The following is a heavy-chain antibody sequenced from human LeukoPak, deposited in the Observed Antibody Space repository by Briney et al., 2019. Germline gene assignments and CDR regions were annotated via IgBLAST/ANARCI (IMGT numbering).Heavy chain of an antibody. J-gene: IGHJ4*02. CDR1: GYTFTSYY. Sequence: WASVKVSCKASGYTFTSYYMHWVRQAPGQGLEWMGIINPSSGSTSYAQKFQGRVTMTRDMSTSTVYMELSSLRSEDTAVYYCANMRVGAHLYSFDYWGQGTLVTVSS. CDR3: ANMRVGAHLYSFDY. D-gene: IGHD1-26*01. CDR2: INPSSGST. V-gene: IGHV1-46*01.